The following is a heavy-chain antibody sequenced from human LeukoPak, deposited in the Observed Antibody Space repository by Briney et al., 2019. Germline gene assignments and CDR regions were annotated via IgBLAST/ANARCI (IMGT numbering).Heavy chain of an antibody. V-gene: IGHV3-30*03. CDR3: ARDRIDSSGYYWSSGGVYGMDV. CDR2: ISYDGSNK. CDR1: RFTFSSYG. D-gene: IGHD3-22*01. Sequence: GGSLRLSCAASRFTFSSYGMHWVRQAPGKGLEWVAVISYDGSNKYYADSVKGRFTISRDNSKNTLYLQMNSLRAEDTAVYYCARDRIDSSGYYWSSGGVYGMDVWGQGTTVTVSS. J-gene: IGHJ6*02.